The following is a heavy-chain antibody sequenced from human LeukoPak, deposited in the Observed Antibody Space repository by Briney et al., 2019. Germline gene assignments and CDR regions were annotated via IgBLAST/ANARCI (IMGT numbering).Heavy chain of an antibody. V-gene: IGHV3-9*01. CDR3: AKGKKTWQQLVDY. D-gene: IGHD6-13*01. CDR2: ISWNSGSI. Sequence: GGSLRLSCAASGFTFDDYAMHWVRQAPGKGLEWVSGISWNSGSIGYADSVKGRFTISRDSAKNSLYLQMNSLRAEDTALYYCAKGKKTWQQLVDYWGQGTLVTVSS. J-gene: IGHJ4*02. CDR1: GFTFDDYA.